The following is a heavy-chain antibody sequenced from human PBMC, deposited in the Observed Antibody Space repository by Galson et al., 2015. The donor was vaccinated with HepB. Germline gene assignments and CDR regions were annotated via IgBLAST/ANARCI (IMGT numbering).Heavy chain of an antibody. D-gene: IGHD3-10*01. V-gene: IGHV3-23*01. J-gene: IGHJ5*01. CDR3: AKEGGGRGRGFTPRGDS. CDR1: GFTFSNYA. Sequence: SLRLSCAASGFTFSNYAMSWVRQAPGEGPEWVSGISGSGANTYYADFVKGRFTISRDSSENTLHLHINSLRVGDTAVEHCAKEGGGRGRGFTPRGDSWGQGTLVTVSS. CDR2: ISGSGANT.